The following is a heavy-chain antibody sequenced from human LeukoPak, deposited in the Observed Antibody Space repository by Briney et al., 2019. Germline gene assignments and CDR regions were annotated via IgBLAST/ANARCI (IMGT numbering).Heavy chain of an antibody. D-gene: IGHD6-13*01. CDR2: INHSGST. CDR1: GGSFSGYY. V-gene: IGHV4-34*01. J-gene: IGHJ5*02. CDR3: ARDRGGSSWYNWFDA. Sequence: PSETLSLTCAVYGGSFSGYYWSWIRQPPGKGLEWIGEINHSGSTNYNPSLESRVTISVDTSKNQFSLKLTSVTAADTAVYYCARDRGGSSWYNWFDAWGQGTLVTVSS.